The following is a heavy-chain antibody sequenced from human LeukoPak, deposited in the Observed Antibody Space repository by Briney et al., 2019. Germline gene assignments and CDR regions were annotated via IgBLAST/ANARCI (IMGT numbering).Heavy chain of an antibody. V-gene: IGHV4-34*01. J-gene: IGHJ6*02. Sequence: PSETLSLTCAVYGGSFSGYYWSWIRQPPGKGLEWIGEINHSGSTNYNPSLKSQVTISVDTSKNQFSLKLSSVTAADTAVYYCARGARSTIFGVVIHTGMDVWGQGTTVTVSS. D-gene: IGHD3-3*01. CDR3: ARGARSTIFGVVIHTGMDV. CDR1: GGSFSGYY. CDR2: INHSGST.